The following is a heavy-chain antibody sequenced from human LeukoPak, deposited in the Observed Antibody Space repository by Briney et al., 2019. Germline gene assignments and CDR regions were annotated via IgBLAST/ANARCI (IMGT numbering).Heavy chain of an antibody. Sequence: GGSLRLSCAAAGFTLSSFWMSWVRQAPGKGLEWVANIKQDGSAEYYVDSVKGRFTISRDNAKNSLYLQMNSLGVEDTAVYYCARDIAVAGTFFDYWGQGTLVTVSS. CDR1: GFTLSSFW. CDR3: ARDIAVAGTFFDY. J-gene: IGHJ4*02. CDR2: IKQDGSAE. V-gene: IGHV3-7*03. D-gene: IGHD6-19*01.